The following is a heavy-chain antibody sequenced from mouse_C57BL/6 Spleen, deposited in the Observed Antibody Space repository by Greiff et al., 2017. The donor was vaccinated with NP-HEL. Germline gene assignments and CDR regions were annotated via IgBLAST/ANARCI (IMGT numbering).Heavy chain of an antibody. J-gene: IGHJ3*01. D-gene: IGHD4-1*01. V-gene: IGHV1-69*01. Sequence: QVRLQQPGAELVMPGASVKLSCKASGYTFTSYWMHWVKQRPGQGLEWIGEIDPSDSYTNYNQKFKGKSTLTVDKSSSTAYMQLSSLTSEDSAVYYCARGRTGTSWFAYWGQGTLVTVSA. CDR2: IDPSDSYT. CDR3: ARGRTGTSWFAY. CDR1: GYTFTSYW.